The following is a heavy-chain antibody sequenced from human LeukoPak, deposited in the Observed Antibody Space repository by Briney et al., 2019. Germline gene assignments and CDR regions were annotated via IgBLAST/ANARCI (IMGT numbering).Heavy chain of an antibody. CDR3: ARDFWSGYRYGMDV. V-gene: IGHV3-30*04. CDR1: GFSFSNYA. Sequence: GRSLRLSCAASGFSFSNYAMYWVRQAPGKGLEWVAVISNDGSNKYDADSVKGRFTISRDNSKNTLYLETNSLRPEDTAVYYCARDFWSGYRYGMDVWGQGTTVTVSS. J-gene: IGHJ6*02. D-gene: IGHD3-3*01. CDR2: ISNDGSNK.